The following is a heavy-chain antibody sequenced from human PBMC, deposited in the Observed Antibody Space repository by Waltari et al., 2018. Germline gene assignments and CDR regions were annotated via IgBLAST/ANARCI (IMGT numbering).Heavy chain of an antibody. CDR2: IYYSGST. D-gene: IGHD3-22*01. V-gene: IGHV4-39*01. CDR3: ASDSSGTHDY. Sequence: QLHLQESGPGLVKPSETLSLTCPVSGGSLSRSSYYWGWNRQPPGKGLGWIGGIYYSGSTYYNPSLKSRVTISVDTSKNQFSLKLSSVTAADTAVYYCASDSSGTHDYWGQGTLVTVSS. J-gene: IGHJ4*02. CDR1: GGSLSRSSYY.